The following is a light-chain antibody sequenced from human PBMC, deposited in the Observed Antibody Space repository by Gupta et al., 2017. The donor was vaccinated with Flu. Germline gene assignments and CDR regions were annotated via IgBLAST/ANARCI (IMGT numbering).Light chain of an antibody. Sequence: NCKSSQSVLYSSNNKNYLAWYQQKPGQPPKLLIYWASTRESGVPDRFSGSGSGTDFTLTISSLQAEDVAVYYCQQYYSTPWTFGQGTKVEIK. CDR2: WAS. CDR1: QSVLYSSNNKNY. J-gene: IGKJ1*01. V-gene: IGKV4-1*01. CDR3: QQYYSTPWT.